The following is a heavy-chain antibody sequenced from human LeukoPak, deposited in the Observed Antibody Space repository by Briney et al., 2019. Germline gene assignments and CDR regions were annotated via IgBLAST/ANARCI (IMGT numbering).Heavy chain of an antibody. Sequence: PGGSLRLSCAASGFSFGGYAMHWVRQPPGKGLEWVSGISWNNGDLHYADSVRGRFTISRDNAKNSLYLQVNSLRVEDMALYYCVRGPGMAVEKRYFDYWGQGTLVTVSS. J-gene: IGHJ4*02. V-gene: IGHV3-9*03. CDR2: ISWNNGDL. D-gene: IGHD6-19*01. CDR3: VRGPGMAVEKRYFDY. CDR1: GFSFGGYA.